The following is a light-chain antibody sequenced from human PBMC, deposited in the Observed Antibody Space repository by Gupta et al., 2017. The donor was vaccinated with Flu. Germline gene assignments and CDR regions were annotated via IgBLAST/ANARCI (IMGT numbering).Light chain of an antibody. CDR2: GNS. J-gene: IGLJ1*01. V-gene: IGLV1-44*01. CDR3: SAWYDSRNGYV. Sequence: MVIISCSGNSTEIGSSNVCWYQHRPAAAPRLLIYGNSRRPSEVPERFSDSKYDTSAALSSSGLQAEDEADYYSSAWYDSRNGYVFGTGTKFTVL. CDR1: STEIGSSN.